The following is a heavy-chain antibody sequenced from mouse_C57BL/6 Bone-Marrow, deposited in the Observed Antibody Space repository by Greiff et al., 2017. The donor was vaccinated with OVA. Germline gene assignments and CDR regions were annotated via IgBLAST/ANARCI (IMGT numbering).Heavy chain of an antibody. CDR2: ISSGGSYT. Sequence: EVKLVESGGDLVKPGGSLKLSCAASGFTFSSYGMSWVRQTPDKRLEWVATISSGGSYTYYPDSVKGRFTISRDNAKNTLYLQMSSLKSEDTAMYYCARHYYDYDGDWYFDVWGTGTTVTVSS. CDR1: GFTFSSYG. V-gene: IGHV5-6*02. J-gene: IGHJ1*03. D-gene: IGHD2-4*01. CDR3: ARHYYDYDGDWYFDV.